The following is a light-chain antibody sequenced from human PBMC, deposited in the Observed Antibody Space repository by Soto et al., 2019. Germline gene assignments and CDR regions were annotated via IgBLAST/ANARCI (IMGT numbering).Light chain of an antibody. CDR3: HQYNNYWT. CDR2: KAS. V-gene: IGKV1-5*03. Sequence: DIQVTQSPSTLSASVGDSVTITCRASQSIGIWLGWYQQKPGKDPKLLIYKASRLDNGDPSRFSGRESGTEFTFTISSLQPDDFTTYYCHQYNNYWTFGQGTKVEIK. CDR1: QSIGIW. J-gene: IGKJ1*01.